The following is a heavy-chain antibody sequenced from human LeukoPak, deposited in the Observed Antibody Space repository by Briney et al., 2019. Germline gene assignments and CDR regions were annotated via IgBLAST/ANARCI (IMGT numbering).Heavy chain of an antibody. D-gene: IGHD3-10*01. Sequence: SETLSLTCTVSGASIRSSFWNWIRQPPGRGLEWIGYLSMRGTTNYNPSLKSRVTISADASENQFSLKVSSVTAADTAVYYCARRISDVLPIDYWGQGTLVTVSS. CDR1: GASIRSSF. CDR3: ARRISDVLPIDY. V-gene: IGHV4-59*12. J-gene: IGHJ4*02. CDR2: LSMRGTT.